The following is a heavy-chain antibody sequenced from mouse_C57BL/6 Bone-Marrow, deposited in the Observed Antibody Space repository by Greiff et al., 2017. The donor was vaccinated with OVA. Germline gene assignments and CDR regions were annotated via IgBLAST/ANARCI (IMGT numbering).Heavy chain of an antibody. Sequence: EVQLQQSGPELVKPGASVKISCKASGYTFTDYYMNWVKQSHGESLEWIGDINPNNGGTSYNQKFKGKATLTVDKSSSTAYMELRSLTSEDSAVYYCARSPWFAYWGQGTLVTVSA. V-gene: IGHV1-26*01. CDR1: GYTFTDYY. CDR2: INPNNGGT. CDR3: ARSPWFAY. J-gene: IGHJ3*01.